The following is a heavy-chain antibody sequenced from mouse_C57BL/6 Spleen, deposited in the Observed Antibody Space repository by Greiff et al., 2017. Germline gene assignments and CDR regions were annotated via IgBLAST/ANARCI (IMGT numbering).Heavy chain of an antibody. Sequence: QVQLQQPGAELVKPGASVKLSCKASGYTFTSYWMRWVKQRPGQGLEWIGMIHPNSGSTNYNEKFKDKATLTADKSSSTVYMELSRLTSEDSAVYFCARHKTLVFDYWGQGTTLTVSS. CDR3: ARHKTLVFDY. CDR2: IHPNSGST. V-gene: IGHV1-64*01. J-gene: IGHJ2*01. CDR1: GYTFTSYW. D-gene: IGHD6-1*01.